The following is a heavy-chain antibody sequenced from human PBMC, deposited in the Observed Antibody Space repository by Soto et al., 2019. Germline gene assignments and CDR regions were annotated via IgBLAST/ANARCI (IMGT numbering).Heavy chain of an antibody. J-gene: IGHJ5*02. Sequence: GGSLRLSCAASGFTFSSYEMNWVRQAPGKGLEWVSYISSSGSTIYYADSVKGRFTISRDNAKNSLYLQMNSLRAEDTAVYYCAKGRIAAALSWFDPWGQGTLVTVSS. CDR3: AKGRIAAALSWFDP. D-gene: IGHD6-13*01. CDR2: ISSSGSTI. CDR1: GFTFSSYE. V-gene: IGHV3-48*03.